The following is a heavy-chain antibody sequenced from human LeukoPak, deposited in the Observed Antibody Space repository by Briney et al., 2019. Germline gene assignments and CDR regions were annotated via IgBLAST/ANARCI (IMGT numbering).Heavy chain of an antibody. CDR1: GGSISSSSYY. CDR2: IYYSGST. D-gene: IGHD5-18*01. V-gene: IGHV4-39*01. J-gene: IGHJ4*02. CDR3: ASLGYNYGYGFDY. Sequence: PSETLSLTCTVSGGSISSSSYYWGWIRQPPGKGLEWIGSIYYSGSTYYNPSLKSRVTISVDTSKNQFSLKLSSVTAADTAVYYCASLGYNYGYGFDYWGQGTLVTVSS.